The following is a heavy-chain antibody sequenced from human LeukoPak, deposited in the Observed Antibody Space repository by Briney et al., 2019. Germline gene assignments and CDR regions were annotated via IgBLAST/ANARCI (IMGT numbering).Heavy chain of an antibody. CDR1: GFTFSLFA. CDR2: ISGSGGAT. J-gene: IGHJ4*02. D-gene: IGHD3-22*01. CDR3: AKDGYNYNSSGHFDY. V-gene: IGHV3-23*01. Sequence: PGGSLRLSCAASGFTFSLFAMHWVRQAPGKGLEWVSAISGSGGATYHADADSVKCRFTISRDNSKNALYLQINNLRAEDTAVYYCAKDGYNYNSSGHFDYWGQGTLVTVSS.